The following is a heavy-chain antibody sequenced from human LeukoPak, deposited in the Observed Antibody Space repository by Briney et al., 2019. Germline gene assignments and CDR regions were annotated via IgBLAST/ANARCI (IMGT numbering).Heavy chain of an antibody. CDR3: ARLPPTESSGWGRPFDY. CDR2: VYDSGST. J-gene: IGHJ4*02. Sequence: PSETLSLTCTVSGGSISSSSYFWGWIRQPPGKGLEWIGSVYDSGSTYYNPSLKSRVTISVDTSKNQFSLKLSSVTAADTAVFYCARLPPTESSGWGRPFDYWGQGILVTVSS. D-gene: IGHD6-19*01. CDR1: GGSISSSSYF. V-gene: IGHV4-39*01.